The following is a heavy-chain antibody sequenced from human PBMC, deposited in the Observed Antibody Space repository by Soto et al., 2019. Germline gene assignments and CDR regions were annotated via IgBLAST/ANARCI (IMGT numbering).Heavy chain of an antibody. J-gene: IGHJ5*02. D-gene: IGHD6-19*01. CDR1: GFTFSSYA. V-gene: IGHV3-30-3*01. CDR2: ISYDGSNK. CDR3: ARDRGSGSWGDWFDP. Sequence: GGSLRLSCAASGFTFSSYAMHWVRQAPGKGLEWVAVISYDGSNKYYADSVKGRFTISRDNSKNTLYLQMNSLRAEDTAVYYCARDRGSGSWGDWFDPWGQGTLVTVSS.